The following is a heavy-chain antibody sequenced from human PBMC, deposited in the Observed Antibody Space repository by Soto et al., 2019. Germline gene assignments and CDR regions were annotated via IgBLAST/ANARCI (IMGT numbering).Heavy chain of an antibody. CDR1: GGSISSSSYY. CDR2: IYYSGST. D-gene: IGHD4-17*01. Sequence: SETLSLTCTVSGGSISSSSYYWGWIRQPPGKGLEWIGSIYYSGSTYYNPSLKSRVTISVDTSKNQFSLKLSSVTAADTAVYYCARHSRTTVTTRYHAQSAFDIWGQGTMVTVSS. J-gene: IGHJ3*02. V-gene: IGHV4-39*01. CDR3: ARHSRTTVTTRYHAQSAFDI.